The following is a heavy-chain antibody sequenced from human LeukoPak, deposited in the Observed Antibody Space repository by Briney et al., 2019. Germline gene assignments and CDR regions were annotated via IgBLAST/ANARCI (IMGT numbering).Heavy chain of an antibody. CDR3: ARDCNSSSGPDY. CDR2: INPNSGGT. J-gene: IGHJ4*02. Sequence: ASVKVSCKASGYTFTGYYMHWVRQAPGQGLEWMGWINPNSGGTNYAQKFQGRVTMTRDTSISTAYMELSRLRSDDTAVYYCARDCNSSSGPDYWGQGTLVTVSS. D-gene: IGHD6-6*01. CDR1: GYTFTGYY. V-gene: IGHV1-2*02.